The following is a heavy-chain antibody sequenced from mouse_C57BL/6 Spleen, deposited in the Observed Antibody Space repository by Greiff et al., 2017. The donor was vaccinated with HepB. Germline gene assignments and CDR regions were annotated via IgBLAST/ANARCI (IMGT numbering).Heavy chain of an antibody. V-gene: IGHV5-4*01. D-gene: IGHD3-2*02. CDR2: ISDGGSYT. CDR3: ARPTAQASFAY. J-gene: IGHJ3*01. Sequence: EVQLVESGGGLVKPGGSLKLSCAASGFTFSSYAMSWVRQTPEKRLEWVATISDGGSYTYYPDNVKGRFTISRDNAKNNLYLQMSHLKSEDTAMYYCARPTAQASFAYWGQGTLVTVSA. CDR1: GFTFSSYA.